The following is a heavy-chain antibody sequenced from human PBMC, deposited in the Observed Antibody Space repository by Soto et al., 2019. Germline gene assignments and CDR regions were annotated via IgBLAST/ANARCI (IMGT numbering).Heavy chain of an antibody. D-gene: IGHD3-22*01. CDR3: ARGGYYDSSGYRKFDY. V-gene: IGHV4-34*01. CDR1: VGSFSGYY. Sequence: SETLSLTCAVYVGSFSGYYWSWIRQPPGKGLEWIGEINHSGSTNYNPSLKSRVTISVDTSKNQFSLKLSSVTAADTAVYYCARGGYYDSSGYRKFDYWGQGTMVTVSS. CDR2: INHSGST. J-gene: IGHJ4*02.